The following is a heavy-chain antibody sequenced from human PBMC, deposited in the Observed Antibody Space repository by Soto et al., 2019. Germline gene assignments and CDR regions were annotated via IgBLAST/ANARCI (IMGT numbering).Heavy chain of an antibody. V-gene: IGHV3-7*01. CDR3: TSDRSGTMLF. D-gene: IGHD1-7*01. CDR1: GFTFSNYW. J-gene: IGHJ4*02. CDR2: MNQDGSER. Sequence: EVQLVESGGGLVQPGGSLRLSCTASGFTFSNYWMSWVRQAPGEGLEWVANMNQDGSERYYVDSVKGRFTISRDNAKNSLYLQVSSLRAEDTAIYDCTSDRSGTMLFWGQGTLVTVSS.